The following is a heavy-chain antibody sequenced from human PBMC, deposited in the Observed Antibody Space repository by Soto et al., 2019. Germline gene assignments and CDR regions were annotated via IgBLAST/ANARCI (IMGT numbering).Heavy chain of an antibody. CDR3: ARDRYTANWYFDL. D-gene: IGHD2-2*02. J-gene: IGHJ2*01. Sequence: QVQLVQSGAEVKKPGASVKISCEPSGFTFTSYTFHWVRQAPGQRLEWVGWINSGNGKTEYSQNLQDRVTLTRDTSANTVFLELRTLTSDDTATYYCARDRYTANWYFDLWGRGTLVIVSS. CDR2: INSGNGKT. CDR1: GFTFTSYT. V-gene: IGHV1-3*01.